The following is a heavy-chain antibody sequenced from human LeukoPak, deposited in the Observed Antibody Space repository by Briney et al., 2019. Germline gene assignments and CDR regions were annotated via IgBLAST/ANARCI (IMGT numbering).Heavy chain of an antibody. J-gene: IGHJ4*02. V-gene: IGHV3-23*01. D-gene: IGHD1-26*01. CDR3: AKDQLIVGATTAGY. CDR1: GFTFSSYA. CDR2: ISGSGGST. Sequence: PGGSLRLSCAASGFTFSSYAMSWVRQAPGKGLEWVSAISGSGGSTCYADSVKGRFTISRDNSKNTLYLQMNSLRAEDTAVYYCAKDQLIVGATTAGYWGQGTLVTVSS.